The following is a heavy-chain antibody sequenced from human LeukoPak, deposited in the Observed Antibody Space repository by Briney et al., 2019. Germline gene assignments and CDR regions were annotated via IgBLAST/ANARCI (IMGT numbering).Heavy chain of an antibody. CDR1: GGSTSSGFYS. V-gene: IGHV4-30-2*01. CDR3: ARDGFSGSYGKWYFDL. CDR2: IYHSGST. J-gene: IGHJ2*01. D-gene: IGHD1-26*01. Sequence: SETLSLTCAVSGGSTSSGFYSWSWIRQPPGKGLEWIGYIYHSGSTSYNPSLKSRVTISVDRSTNQFSLKLSSVTAADTAVYYCARDGFSGSYGKWYFDLWGRGTLVTVSS.